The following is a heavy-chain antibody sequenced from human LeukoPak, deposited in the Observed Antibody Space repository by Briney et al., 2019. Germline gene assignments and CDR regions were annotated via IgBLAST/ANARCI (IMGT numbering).Heavy chain of an antibody. Sequence: PSETLSLTCTVSGGSISGSYWSWIRQPPGKRLEWIGYVYYSGTTNYNPSLQSRVTISLDTSKHQSSLKLSTVTAADTAVFYCARGGSYRFDFWGQGTLVTVSS. CDR3: ARGGSYRFDF. D-gene: IGHD1-26*01. J-gene: IGHJ4*02. V-gene: IGHV4-59*01. CDR1: GGSISGSY. CDR2: VYYSGTT.